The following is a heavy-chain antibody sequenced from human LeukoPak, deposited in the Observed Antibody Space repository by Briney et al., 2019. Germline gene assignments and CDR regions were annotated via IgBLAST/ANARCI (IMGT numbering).Heavy chain of an antibody. J-gene: IGHJ4*02. CDR1: GYSFTSYW. CDR2: IDPSDSYT. D-gene: IGHD3-22*01. Sequence: GESLKISCKGSGYSFTSYWISWVRQMPGKGLEWMGRIDPSDSYTNYSPSFQGHVTLSADKSISTAYLQWSSLKASDTAMYYCARLPKSSYDSSGYSDYWGQGTLVTVSS. CDR3: ARLPKSSYDSSGYSDY. V-gene: IGHV5-10-1*01.